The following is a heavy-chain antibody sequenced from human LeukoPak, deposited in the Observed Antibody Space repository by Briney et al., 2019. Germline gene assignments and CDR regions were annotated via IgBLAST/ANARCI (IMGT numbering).Heavy chain of an antibody. V-gene: IGHV3-9*01. Sequence: GGSLRLSCAASGFTFDDYAMHWVRQAPGKGLEWVSGISWNSGSIGYADSVKGRFTISRDNAKNSLYLQMNSLRAEDTALYYCAKDLADYDILTGTFDYWGQGTLVTVSS. J-gene: IGHJ4*02. CDR3: AKDLADYDILTGTFDY. CDR1: GFTFDDYA. CDR2: ISWNSGSI. D-gene: IGHD3-9*01.